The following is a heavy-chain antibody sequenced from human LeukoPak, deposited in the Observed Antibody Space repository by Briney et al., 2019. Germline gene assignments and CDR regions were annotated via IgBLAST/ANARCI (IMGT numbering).Heavy chain of an antibody. V-gene: IGHV3-23*01. CDR1: GLTFSNYA. J-gene: IGHJ4*02. D-gene: IGHD2/OR15-2a*01. CDR3: AKRMGYDFGHFDY. Sequence: GGPLRLSCAASGLTFSNYAVGWVRQAPGRGLEWVSAISNTGGRTYYADSVKGRFTISRDNSKNTLYLQMNSLRDDDAGVYYCAKRMGYDFGHFDYWGQGALVTVSS. CDR2: ISNTGGRT.